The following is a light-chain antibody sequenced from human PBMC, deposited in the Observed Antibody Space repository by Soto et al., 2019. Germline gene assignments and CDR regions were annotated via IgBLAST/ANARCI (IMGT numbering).Light chain of an antibody. CDR1: SSDVGSYDF. Sequence: QSALTQPASVSGSPGQSITISCTGTSSDVGSYDFVSWYQQHPGKAPKLLIYEGSKRPSGVSDRFSGSKSGNTASLTISGLQTEEEADYFCSSYTSTRTLVFGTGTKVTVL. V-gene: IGLV2-14*02. J-gene: IGLJ1*01. CDR2: EGS. CDR3: SSYTSTRTLV.